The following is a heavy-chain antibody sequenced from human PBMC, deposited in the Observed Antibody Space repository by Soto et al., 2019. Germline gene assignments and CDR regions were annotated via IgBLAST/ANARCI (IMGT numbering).Heavy chain of an antibody. V-gene: IGHV1-3*01. Sequence: QVQLVQSGAEVKKPGASVKVSCKASGYTFTSYAMHWVRQAPGQRLEWMGWINAGNGNTKYSQKFQGRVTITRDTSASTAYMELSSLRSEDTAVYYCANHDTVAGNYYYYMDVWGKGTTVTVSS. D-gene: IGHD6-19*01. CDR2: INAGNGNT. CDR1: GYTFTSYA. J-gene: IGHJ6*03. CDR3: ANHDTVAGNYYYYMDV.